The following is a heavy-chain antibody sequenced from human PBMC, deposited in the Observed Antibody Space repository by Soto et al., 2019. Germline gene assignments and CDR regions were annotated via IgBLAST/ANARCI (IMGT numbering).Heavy chain of an antibody. D-gene: IGHD1-26*01. J-gene: IGHJ4*02. CDR1: GFTFYTYT. CDR2: VLYDGSDK. CDR3: ARPRERYSGIDG. Sequence: GGSLRLSCVASGFTFYTYTMHWVRQAPGKGLEWVSFVLYDGSDKDYADSVRGRFTISRDNSKNTLYLQMNSLTPEDTAVYYCARPRERYSGIDGWGQGTLVTVSS. V-gene: IGHV3-30-3*01.